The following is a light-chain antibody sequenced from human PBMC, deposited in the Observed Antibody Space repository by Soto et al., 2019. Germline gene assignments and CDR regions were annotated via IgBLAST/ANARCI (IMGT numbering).Light chain of an antibody. J-gene: IGKJ2*01. V-gene: IGKV2-28*01. CDR2: LGS. Sequence: DIVMTQSPLSLPVTPGEPASVSCRSSQNLLYSNGNNYLDWYVQKPGQAPQLLIYLGSNLAPGVTDRFSGSGSGTDFTLKINRVEAEDVGVYYCMQALHTPYTFGQGTKLEIK. CDR3: MQALHTPYT. CDR1: QNLLYSNGNNY.